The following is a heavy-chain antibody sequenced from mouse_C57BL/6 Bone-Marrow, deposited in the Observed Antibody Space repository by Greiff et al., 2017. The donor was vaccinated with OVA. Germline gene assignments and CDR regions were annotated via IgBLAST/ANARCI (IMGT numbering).Heavy chain of an antibody. J-gene: IGHJ4*01. V-gene: IGHV1-72*01. CDR1: GYTFSSYW. D-gene: IGHD1-3*01. Sequence: VQLKESGAELVKPGASVKLSCKASGYTFSSYWMHWVKQRPGRGLEWIGRIDPSSGGTKYNEKFKSKATLTADKPSSTAYMQLSSLTSEDSAVYYCATYKYYAMDYWGQGTSVTVSA. CDR3: ATYKYYAMDY. CDR2: IDPSSGGT.